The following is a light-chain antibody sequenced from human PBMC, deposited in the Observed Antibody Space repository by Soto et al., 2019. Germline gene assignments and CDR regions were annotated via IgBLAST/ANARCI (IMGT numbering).Light chain of an antibody. Sequence: EIVLTQSPGTLSLSPGERATLSCGASQTVSGSYLAWYQQKPGQAPRLLIHGATNRATGIPDRFSGSRSGTDFSLTISRLEPEDSEVYYCQQYGSSPFTFGPGTKVDIK. CDR3: QQYGSSPFT. CDR1: QTVSGSY. V-gene: IGKV3-20*01. J-gene: IGKJ3*01. CDR2: GAT.